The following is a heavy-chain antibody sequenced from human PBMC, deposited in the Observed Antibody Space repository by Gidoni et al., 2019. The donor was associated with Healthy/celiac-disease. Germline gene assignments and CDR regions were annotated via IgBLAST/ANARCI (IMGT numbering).Heavy chain of an antibody. D-gene: IGHD3-22*01. CDR2: IQPSGGSK. CDR1: GYTFTSYY. V-gene: IGHV1-46*03. CDR3: ARDNPGYYDSSGYYEGYYFDY. J-gene: IGHJ4*02. Sequence: QVQLVQSGAEVKKPGASVKVSFTASGYTFTSYYLHRVRQAPGQGLEWMGIIQPSGGSKSYAEKFKGRVTMTRDTYTSTVYMELSSLRSEDTAVYYCARDNPGYYDSSGYYEGYYFDYWGQGTLVTVSS.